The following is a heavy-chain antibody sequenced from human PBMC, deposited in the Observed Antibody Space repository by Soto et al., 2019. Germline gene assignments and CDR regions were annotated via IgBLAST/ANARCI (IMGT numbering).Heavy chain of an antibody. CDR2: IWYDGSNK. D-gene: IGHD1-7*01. J-gene: IGHJ6*03. Sequence: GGSLRLSFAASGFTFSSYGMHWVRQAPGKGLEWVAVIWYDGSNKYYADSVKGRFTISRDNSKNTLYLQMNSLRAEDTAVYYCARENWNSGYMDVWGKGTTVTVSS. V-gene: IGHV3-33*01. CDR1: GFTFSSYG. CDR3: ARENWNSGYMDV.